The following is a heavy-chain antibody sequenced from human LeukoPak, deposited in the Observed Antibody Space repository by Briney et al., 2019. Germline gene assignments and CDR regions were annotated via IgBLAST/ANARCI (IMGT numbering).Heavy chain of an antibody. CDR3: AKDLRAVYGEFDY. CDR2: IWYDGSNK. Sequence: PGGSLRLSCAASGFTFSSYGMHWVRQAPGKGLEWVAVIWYDGSNKYYADSVKGRFTISRDNSKNTLYLQTNSLRAEDTAVYYCAKDLRAVYGEFDYWGQGTLVTVSS. J-gene: IGHJ4*02. D-gene: IGHD2/OR15-2a*01. V-gene: IGHV3-33*06. CDR1: GFTFSSYG.